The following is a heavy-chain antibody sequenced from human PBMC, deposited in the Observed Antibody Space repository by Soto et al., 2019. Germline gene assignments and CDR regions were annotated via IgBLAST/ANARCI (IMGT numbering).Heavy chain of an antibody. Sequence: QVQLQESGPGLVKPSQTLSLTCTVSGGSISDYYWSWIRQTPGKGLEWIGYIFYSGNIYYNPSLKGRVTISIDTSKKQFSLKLSSVTAADTAVYYCAGSYSSGWYVGFWGQGTLVTVSS. CDR1: GGSISDYY. CDR3: AGSYSSGWYVGF. CDR2: IFYSGNI. D-gene: IGHD6-19*01. J-gene: IGHJ4*02. V-gene: IGHV4-30-4*01.